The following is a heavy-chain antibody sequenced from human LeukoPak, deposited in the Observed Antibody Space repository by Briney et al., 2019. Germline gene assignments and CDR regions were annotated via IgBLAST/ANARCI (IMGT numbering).Heavy chain of an antibody. CDR3: ARGSYYYMDV. V-gene: IGHV1-2*02. CDR2: INPNSGGT. Sequence: GASVEVSCKASGYTFTGYYMHWVRQAPGQGLEWMGWINPNSGGTNYAQKFQGRVTMTRDTSTSTFYMELSTLRYEDTAVYYCARGSYYYMDVWVKGTTVTISS. J-gene: IGHJ6*03. CDR1: GYTFTGYY.